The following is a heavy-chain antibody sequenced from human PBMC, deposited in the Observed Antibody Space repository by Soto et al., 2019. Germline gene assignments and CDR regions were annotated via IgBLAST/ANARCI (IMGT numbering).Heavy chain of an antibody. Sequence: QVQLVQSGAEVKKPGASMKVSCKASGYTFTSYYMHWVRQAPGQGLEWIGIINPSGGSTSYAQKFRCRVTMTRDTSTSTVYRELSSLTSEDTAVYYCARGGVTGTRGPFDNWGQGILGTVSS. D-gene: IGHD1-7*01. CDR3: ARGGVTGTRGPFDN. CDR2: INPSGGST. CDR1: GYTFTSYY. V-gene: IGHV1-46*01. J-gene: IGHJ4*02.